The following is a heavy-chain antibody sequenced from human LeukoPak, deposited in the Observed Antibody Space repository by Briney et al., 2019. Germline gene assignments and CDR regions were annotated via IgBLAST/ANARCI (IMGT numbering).Heavy chain of an antibody. D-gene: IGHD2-2*01. CDR1: GGSISSYY. CDR3: ARGRCSSTSCKYYLDY. Sequence: PSETLSLTCTVSGGSISSYYWSWIRQPAGKGLEWIGRIYTSGSTNYNPSLKSRVTMSVDTSKNQFSLKLSSVTAADTAVYYCARGRCSSTSCKYYLDYWGQGTLVTVSS. CDR2: IYTSGST. J-gene: IGHJ4*02. V-gene: IGHV4-4*07.